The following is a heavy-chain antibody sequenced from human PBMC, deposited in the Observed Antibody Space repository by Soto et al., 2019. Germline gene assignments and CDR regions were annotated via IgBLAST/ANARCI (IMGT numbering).Heavy chain of an antibody. CDR2: SGTRSDT. V-gene: IGHV3-23*01. CDR1: GFTFSIYP. J-gene: IGHJ2*01. D-gene: IGHD6-25*01. Sequence: ELQLLESGGGLVQPGGSLRLSCAASGFTFSIYPMSWVRQTPWKGLEWVSTSGTRSDTYYADSVKGRSTISRDDSKNTVYLQMNSMRAQDSAVSYCAKTRMDSGRGYFDLWGRGTAVTVSS. CDR3: AKTRMDSGRGYFDL.